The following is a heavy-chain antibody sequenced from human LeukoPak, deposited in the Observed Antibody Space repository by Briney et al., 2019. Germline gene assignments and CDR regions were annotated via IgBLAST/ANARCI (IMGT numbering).Heavy chain of an antibody. CDR2: IIPIFGTA. J-gene: IGHJ6*02. D-gene: IGHD6-6*01. V-gene: IGHV1-69*13. CDR1: GGTFSIYA. CDR3: ARVIAALPGYYYGMDV. Sequence: SVNVSCKASGGTFSIYAISWVRQAPGQGLEWMGGIIPIFGTANYAQKFQGRVTITADESTSTAYMELSSLRSEDTAVYYCARVIAALPGYYYGMDVWGQGTTVTVSS.